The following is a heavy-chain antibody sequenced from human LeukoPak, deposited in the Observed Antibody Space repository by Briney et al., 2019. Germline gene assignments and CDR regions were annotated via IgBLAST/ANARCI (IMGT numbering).Heavy chain of an antibody. Sequence: GGSLSLSCAASGFTFSNAWMSWVRQAPGKGVEWVGRIKSKTDGCTTDYAAPVKGKFTISRDDSKITLYLQMNSLKTEDTAVYYCTTEVWYGSASYYKVPDYWGEGTLVTVSS. D-gene: IGHD3-10*01. CDR1: GFTFSNAW. CDR3: TTEVWYGSASYYKVPDY. CDR2: IKSKTDGCTT. V-gene: IGHV3-15*01. J-gene: IGHJ4*02.